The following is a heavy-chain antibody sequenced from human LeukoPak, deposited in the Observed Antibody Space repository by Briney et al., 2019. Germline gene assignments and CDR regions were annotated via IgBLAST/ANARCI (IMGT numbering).Heavy chain of an antibody. CDR1: GGSISSYY. J-gene: IGHJ5*02. Sequence: SETLSLTCTVSGGSISSYYWSWIRQPPGKGLEWIGYIYYSGSTNYNPSLKSRVTISVDTSKNQFSLKLSFVTAADTAVYYCARITTYAMGNWFDPWGQGTLVTVSS. D-gene: IGHD2-8*01. CDR2: IYYSGST. CDR3: ARITTYAMGNWFDP. V-gene: IGHV4-59*08.